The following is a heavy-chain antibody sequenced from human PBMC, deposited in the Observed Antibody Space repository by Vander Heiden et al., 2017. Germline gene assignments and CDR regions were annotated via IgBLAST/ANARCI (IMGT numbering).Heavy chain of an antibody. CDR3: ASSGDGYKYYFDY. CDR1: GFTFSSYW. V-gene: IGHV3-74*01. D-gene: IGHD5-12*01. Sequence: EVQLVESGGGLAQPGGSLRLSCAASGFTFSSYWMHWVRQAPGKGLVWVSRSNSDGSSTSYADSVKGRFTISRDNAKNTLYLQMNSLRAEDTAVYYCASSGDGYKYYFDYWGQGTLVTVSS. J-gene: IGHJ4*02. CDR2: SNSDGSST.